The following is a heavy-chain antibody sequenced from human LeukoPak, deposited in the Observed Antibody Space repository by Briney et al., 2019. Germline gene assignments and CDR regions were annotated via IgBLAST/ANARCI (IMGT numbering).Heavy chain of an antibody. CDR3: ARGVSYYDSSGYYYFDY. D-gene: IGHD3-22*01. V-gene: IGHV1-69*13. CDR1: GGTFSSYA. Sequence: GASVKVSCKASGGTFSSYAISWVRQAPGQGLEWRGGIIPIFGTANYAQKFQGRVTITADESTSTAYMELSSLRSEDTAVYYCARGVSYYDSSGYYYFDYWGQGTLVTVSS. J-gene: IGHJ4*02. CDR2: IIPIFGTA.